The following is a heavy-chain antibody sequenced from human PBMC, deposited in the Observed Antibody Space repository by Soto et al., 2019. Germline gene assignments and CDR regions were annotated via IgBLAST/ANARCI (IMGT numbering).Heavy chain of an antibody. D-gene: IGHD5-18*01. CDR1: GYTFTSYG. CDR2: ISAYNGDT. J-gene: IGHJ5*02. Sequence: ASVKVSCKASGYTFTSYGISWVRQATGKGLEWMGWISAYNGDTNYAQKLQGRVTMTTDTSTSTAYMQLNSLTAEDTAVYYSARGVANRYGFGAPCGHGTLVIVSS. V-gene: IGHV1-18*01. CDR3: ARGVANRYGFGAP.